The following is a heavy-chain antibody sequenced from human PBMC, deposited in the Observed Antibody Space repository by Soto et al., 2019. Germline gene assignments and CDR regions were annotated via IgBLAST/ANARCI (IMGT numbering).Heavy chain of an antibody. V-gene: IGHV3-21*06. Sequence: EVQLVESGGGLVKPGGSLRLSCVASGFMFGSHTMTWVRQAPGKGLEWAASISSVSSYIYYADSVKGRFTISRDNAKDSLYLQMDSLRAEDTAVYFCAREVVGPTTNWFDPWGQGTLVTVSS. CDR2: ISSVSSYI. D-gene: IGHD1-26*01. CDR1: GFMFGSHT. CDR3: AREVVGPTTNWFDP. J-gene: IGHJ5*02.